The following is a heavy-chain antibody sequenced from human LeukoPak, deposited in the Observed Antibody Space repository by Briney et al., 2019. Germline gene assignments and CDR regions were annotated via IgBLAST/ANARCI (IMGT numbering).Heavy chain of an antibody. V-gene: IGHV1-2*02. CDR3: ARRIGNVLRYFDWSKYYFDY. CDR2: INPNSGGT. D-gene: IGHD3-9*01. Sequence: ASVKVSCKASGYTFTGYYTHWVRQAPGQGLEWMEWINPNSGGTNYAQKFQGRVTMTRDTSISTAYMELSRLRSDDTAVYYCARRIGNVLRYFDWSKYYFDYWGQGTLVTVSS. CDR1: GYTFTGYY. J-gene: IGHJ4*02.